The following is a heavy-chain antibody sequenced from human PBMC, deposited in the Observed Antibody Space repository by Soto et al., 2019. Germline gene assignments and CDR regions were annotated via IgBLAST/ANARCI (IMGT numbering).Heavy chain of an antibody. CDR1: GYTFIGYY. CDR3: AKGPRYGMEV. Sequence: QVQLEQSGAEVRKPGASVKVSCKASGYTFIGYYMHWLRQAPGQGLEWVAFINPTTCVTSSAQKFQGSVTMTTDQSISTAYMEVSRLRSGDTVFYYCAKGPRYGMEVCGQGTTVSVS. CDR2: INPTTCVT. V-gene: IGHV1-2*02. J-gene: IGHJ6*02.